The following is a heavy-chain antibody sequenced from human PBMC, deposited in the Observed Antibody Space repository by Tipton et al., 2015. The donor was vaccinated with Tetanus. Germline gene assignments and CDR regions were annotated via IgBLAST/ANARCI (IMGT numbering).Heavy chain of an antibody. CDR1: GASFSDYY. CDR3: VTVNFPNYYLYGMDV. CDR2: IIHRGST. V-gene: IGHV4-34*12. D-gene: IGHD1-1*01. J-gene: IGHJ6*02. Sequence: TLSLTCAVYGASFSDYYWSWIRQAPGKGLEWIGEIIHRGSTNHNPSLKSRVTLSVATSKNQFSLKLNSVTAADTAMYYCVTVNFPNYYLYGMDVCGQVASVSAS.